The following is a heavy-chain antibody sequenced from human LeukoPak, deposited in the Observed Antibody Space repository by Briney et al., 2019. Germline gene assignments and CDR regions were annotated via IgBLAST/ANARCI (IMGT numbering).Heavy chain of an antibody. CDR1: GGSISSYY. CDR3: ARDSYSSSWYSGEYFQH. V-gene: IGHV4-4*07. Sequence: SETLSLTCTVSGGSISSYYWGWIRQPAGKGLEWIGRIYTSGSTNYNPSLKSRVTMSVDTPKNQFSLKLSSVTAADPAVYYCARDSYSSSWYSGEYFQHWGQGTLVTVSS. J-gene: IGHJ1*01. CDR2: IYTSGST. D-gene: IGHD6-13*01.